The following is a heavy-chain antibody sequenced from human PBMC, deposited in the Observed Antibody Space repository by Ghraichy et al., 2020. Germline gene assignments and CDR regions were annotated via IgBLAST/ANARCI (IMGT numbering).Heavy chain of an antibody. CDR3: ARGRYDRGFDL. V-gene: IGHV4-61*08. CDR1: GVYDRGDAYY. CDR2: IYNTGYT. J-gene: IGHJ4*02. Sequence: GSLRLSCSVSGVYDRGDAYYWTWVRQSPGRRPQRIGEIYNTGYTDYDPSLRSRVTMSVDMSKKQFFLRMKSVTAADTAVYFCARGRYDRGFDLWGQGMQVIVSS. D-gene: IGHD5-12*01.